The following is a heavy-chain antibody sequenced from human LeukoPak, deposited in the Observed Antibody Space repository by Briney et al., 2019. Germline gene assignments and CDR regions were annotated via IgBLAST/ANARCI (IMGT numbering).Heavy chain of an antibody. CDR3: ARAGITIFGVVTDGDYFDY. D-gene: IGHD3-3*01. J-gene: IGHJ4*02. Sequence: GGSLRLSCAASGFTFSSYAMSWVRQAPGKGLEWVSAISGSGGSTYYADSVKGRFTISRDNSKNTLYLQMNSLRAEDTAVYYCARAGITIFGVVTDGDYFDYWGQGTLVTVSS. CDR1: GFTFSSYA. V-gene: IGHV3-23*01. CDR2: ISGSGGST.